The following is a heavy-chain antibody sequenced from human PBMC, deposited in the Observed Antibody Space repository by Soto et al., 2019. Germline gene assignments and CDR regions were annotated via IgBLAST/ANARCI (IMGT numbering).Heavy chain of an antibody. CDR1: GFTFSSYA. CDR3: VRLNGVVVPAAMRGGWFDP. D-gene: IGHD2-2*01. Sequence: QTGGSLRLSCSASGFTFSSYAMHWVRQAPGKGLEYVSAISSNGGSTYYADSVKGRFTISRDNSKNTLYLQMSSLRAEDTAVYYCVRLNGVVVPAAMRGGWFDPWGQGTLVTVSS. CDR2: ISSNGGST. J-gene: IGHJ5*02. V-gene: IGHV3-64D*06.